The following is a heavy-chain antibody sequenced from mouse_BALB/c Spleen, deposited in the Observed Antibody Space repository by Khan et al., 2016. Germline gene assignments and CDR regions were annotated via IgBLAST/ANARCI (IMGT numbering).Heavy chain of an antibody. CDR1: GFNIKDYY. Sequence: VQLQQSGAELVRPGALVKLSCKASGFNIKDYYMHWVKQRPEQGLEWIGWIDPENGNTIYDPKFQGKASITADTSSNTAYLPLRSLTSEDPAVYYGALDGSWFAYWGQGTLVTVSA. V-gene: IGHV14-1*02. CDR3: ALDGSWFAY. J-gene: IGHJ3*01. D-gene: IGHD2-3*01. CDR2: IDPENGNT.